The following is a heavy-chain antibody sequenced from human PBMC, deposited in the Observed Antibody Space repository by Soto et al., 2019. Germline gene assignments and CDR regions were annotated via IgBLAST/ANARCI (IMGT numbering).Heavy chain of an antibody. J-gene: IGHJ4*02. Sequence: PVVPQRLCCRGAEGRFISYGVGWMRQMPGKGLEWMGIIYPGDSDTRYSPSFQGQVTISADKSISTAYLQWSSLKASDTAMYYCARVPNFRYYDFWSGSAGYFDYWGQGTLVTVSS. CDR1: EGRFISYG. D-gene: IGHD3-3*01. CDR2: IYPGDSDT. V-gene: IGHV5-51*01. CDR3: ARVPNFRYYDFWSGSAGYFDY.